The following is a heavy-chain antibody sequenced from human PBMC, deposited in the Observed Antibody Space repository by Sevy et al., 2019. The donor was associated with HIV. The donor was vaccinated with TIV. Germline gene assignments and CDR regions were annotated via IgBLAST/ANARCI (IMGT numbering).Heavy chain of an antibody. V-gene: IGHV4-31*03. D-gene: IGHD3-22*01. CDR1: GGSISSGGYY. CDR3: ARERGDMGYYYDSSGYYLAYYYGMDV. CDR2: IYYSGST. Sequence: SETLSLTCTVSGGSISSGGYYWSWIRQHPGKGLEWIGYIYYSGSTYYNPSLKSRVTISVDTSKNQFSLKLSSVTAAETAGYYCARERGDMGYYYDSSGYYLAYYYGMDVWGQGTTVTVSS. J-gene: IGHJ6*02.